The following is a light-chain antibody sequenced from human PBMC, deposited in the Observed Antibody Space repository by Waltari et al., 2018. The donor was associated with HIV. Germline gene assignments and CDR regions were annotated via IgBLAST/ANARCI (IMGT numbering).Light chain of an antibody. J-gene: IGLJ2*01. CDR3: AAWDDSLSGPV. Sequence: GQRVTISCSGSSSNIGSKYVYWYQQLPGTAPKLLIYRNNQRPSGVPDRFSGSKSGTSASLAISGLRSEDEADYYCAAWDDSLSGPVFGGGTKLTVL. V-gene: IGLV1-47*01. CDR1: SSNIGSKY. CDR2: RNN.